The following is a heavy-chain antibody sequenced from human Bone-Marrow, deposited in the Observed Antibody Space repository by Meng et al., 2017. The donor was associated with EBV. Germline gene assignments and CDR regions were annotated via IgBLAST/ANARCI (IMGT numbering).Heavy chain of an antibody. CDR3: ASESGRGYTPDY. CDR1: GGTFSSYA. Sequence: QGQLVQFGAEVKKPGSSVKVSCKASGGTFSSYAISWVRQAPGQGLEWMGGIIPIFGAPNYAQKFQDRVTITADESTSTHYMDLTSLRSEDTAVYYCASESGRGYTPDYWGQGTLVTVSS. J-gene: IGHJ4*02. CDR2: IIPIFGAP. D-gene: IGHD5-12*01. V-gene: IGHV1-69*01.